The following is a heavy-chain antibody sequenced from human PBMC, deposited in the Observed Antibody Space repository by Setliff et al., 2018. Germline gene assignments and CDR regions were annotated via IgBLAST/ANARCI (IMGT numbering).Heavy chain of an antibody. J-gene: IGHJ4*02. CDR1: GLTVSNDF. CDR3: ARTCSGSGCYAGLES. Sequence: GGSLRLSCVVSGLTVSNDFMGWVRQAPGKGLEWVSGVSWNGSRTHYADSVKGRFTISRDNSKNTLYLQMNSLRPEDTAVYYCARTCSGSGCYAGLESWGQGTPVTVSS. CDR2: VSWNGSRT. D-gene: IGHD2-15*01. V-gene: IGHV3-35*01.